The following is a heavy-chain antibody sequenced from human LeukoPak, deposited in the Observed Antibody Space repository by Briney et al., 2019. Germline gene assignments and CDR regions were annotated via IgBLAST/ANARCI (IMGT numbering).Heavy chain of an antibody. CDR3: ARVSRSVVVVEDYYYMDV. Sequence: ASVKVSCKASGYTFTGYYMHWVRQAPGQGLEWMGWINPNSGGTNYAQKFQGRVTMTRDTSISTAYMELSRLRSDDTAVYHCARVSRSVVVVEDYYYMDVWGKGTTVTVSS. CDR1: GYTFTGYY. J-gene: IGHJ6*03. D-gene: IGHD2-15*01. CDR2: INPNSGGT. V-gene: IGHV1-2*02.